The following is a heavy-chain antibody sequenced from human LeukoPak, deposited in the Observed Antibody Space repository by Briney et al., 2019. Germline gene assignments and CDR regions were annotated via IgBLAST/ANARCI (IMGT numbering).Heavy chain of an antibody. D-gene: IGHD3-22*01. CDR3: ARDSLSGYPFDY. J-gene: IGHJ4*02. V-gene: IGHV3-74*01. CDR2: INSDGSST. Sequence: GGSLRLSCAASGFTFSSYWMHWVRQAPGKGLVWVSRINSDGSSTSYADSVKGRFTISRDNAKNSLYLQMNSLRAEDTAVYYCARDSLSGYPFDYWGQGTLVTVSS. CDR1: GFTFSSYW.